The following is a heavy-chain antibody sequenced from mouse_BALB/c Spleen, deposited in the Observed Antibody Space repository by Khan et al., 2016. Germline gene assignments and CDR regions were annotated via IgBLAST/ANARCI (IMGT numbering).Heavy chain of an antibody. CDR2: IRSKANTHAT. D-gene: IGHD3-3*01. J-gene: IGHJ2*01. Sequence: EVKLEVSGGGLVQPGGSMKLSCAASAFTFSDAWMDWVRQSTEQGLEWVAEIRSKANTHATYFTESVKGKFTISRADSKSSVYLQMNSLRAVDTGIYYCMAVYFDYWGQGTTLAVSS. CDR1: AFTFSDAW. CDR3: MAVYFDY. V-gene: IGHV6-6*01.